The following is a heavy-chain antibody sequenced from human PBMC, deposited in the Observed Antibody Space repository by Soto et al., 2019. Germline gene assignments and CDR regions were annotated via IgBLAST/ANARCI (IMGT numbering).Heavy chain of an antibody. CDR1: GFTFSSYA. CDR3: AKDWLFLGVAATYYFDS. J-gene: IGHJ4*02. D-gene: IGHD2-15*01. V-gene: IGHV3-23*01. Sequence: GGSLRLSCAASGFTFSSYAMSWVRQAPGKGLEWVSAISGSGGSTYYADSVKGRFTISRDNSKNTLYLQMNSLRAEDTAVYYSAKDWLFLGVAATYYFDSWGRGTLVTVSS. CDR2: ISGSGGST.